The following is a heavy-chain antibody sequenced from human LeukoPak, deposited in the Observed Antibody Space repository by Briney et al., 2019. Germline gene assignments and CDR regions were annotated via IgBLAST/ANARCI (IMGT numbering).Heavy chain of an antibody. Sequence: ASVKVSCKASGYTFTGYYMHWVRQAPGQGLERMGWINPNSGGTNYAQKFQGRVTMTRDTSISTAYMELSRLRSDDTAVYYCARAEGGTIFGVVISWGQGTLVTVSS. V-gene: IGHV1-2*02. CDR1: GYTFTGYY. CDR2: INPNSGGT. CDR3: ARAEGGTIFGVVIS. D-gene: IGHD3-3*01. J-gene: IGHJ5*02.